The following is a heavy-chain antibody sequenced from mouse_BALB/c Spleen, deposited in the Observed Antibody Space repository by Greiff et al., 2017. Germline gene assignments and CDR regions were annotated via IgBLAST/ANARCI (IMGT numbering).Heavy chain of an antibody. J-gene: IGHJ1*01. Sequence: EVQLQQSGPSLVKPSQTLSLTCSVTGDSITSGYWNWIRKFPGNKLEYMGYISYSGSTNYNPSLKSRISITRDTSKNQFFLQLNSVTTEDTATYYCALGPYGGYFDVWGAGTTVTVSS. V-gene: IGHV3-8*02. CDR1: GDSITSGY. D-gene: IGHD3-3*01. CDR3: ALGPYGGYFDV. CDR2: ISYSGST.